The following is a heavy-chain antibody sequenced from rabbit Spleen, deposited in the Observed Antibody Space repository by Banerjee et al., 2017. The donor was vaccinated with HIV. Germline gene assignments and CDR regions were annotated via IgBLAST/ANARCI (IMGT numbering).Heavy chain of an antibody. V-gene: IGHV1S45*01. J-gene: IGHJ4*01. D-gene: IGHD4-1*01. CDR2: IDPIFGIT. CDR1: GFSFSSSYY. Sequence: QEQLEESGGDLVKPEGSLTLTCTASGFSFSSSYYMCWVRQAPGKGLEWIGYIDPIFGITYFANWVNGRFTISSHNAQNTLFLELNSLTAADTATYFCVREVAAKFSLWGPGTLVTVS. CDR3: VREVAAKFSL.